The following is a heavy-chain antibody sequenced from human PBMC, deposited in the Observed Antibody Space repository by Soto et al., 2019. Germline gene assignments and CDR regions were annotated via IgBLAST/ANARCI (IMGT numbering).Heavy chain of an antibody. D-gene: IGHD4-4*01. CDR1: GFTFSSYA. J-gene: IGHJ4*02. CDR3: ALPFQPMTTVKGGFDY. Sequence: GGSLRLSCAASGFTFSSYAMHWVRQAPGKGLEWVAVISYDGSNKYYADSVKGRFTISRDNSKNTLYLQMNSLRAEDTAVYYCALPFQPMTTVKGGFDYWGQGTLVTVSS. CDR2: ISYDGSNK. V-gene: IGHV3-30-3*01.